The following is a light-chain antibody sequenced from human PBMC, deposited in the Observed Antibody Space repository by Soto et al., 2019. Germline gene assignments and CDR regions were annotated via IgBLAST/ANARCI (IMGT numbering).Light chain of an antibody. J-gene: IGLJ1*01. CDR2: GNS. V-gene: IGLV1-40*01. Sequence: QSVLTQPPSVSGAPGQRVTISCTGSSSNIGAGYDVHWYQQLPGTAPKVLIYGNSNRPSGVPDRFSGSKSGTSASLAITGLQAEDEADYYCQSYDSSLSGYVFGTATKVT. CDR3: QSYDSSLSGYV. CDR1: SSNIGAGYD.